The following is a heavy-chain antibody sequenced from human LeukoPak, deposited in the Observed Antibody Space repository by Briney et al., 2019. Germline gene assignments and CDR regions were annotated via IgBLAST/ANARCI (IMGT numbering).Heavy chain of an antibody. CDR2: IKSKTDGGTT. V-gene: IGHV3-15*01. Sequence: GGSLRLSCAASGFTFSNARMSWVRQAPGKGLEWVGRIKSKTDGGTTDYAAPVKGRFTISRDDSKNTLYLQMNSLKTEDTAVYYCTRIRARPWYFDLWGRGTLVTVSS. J-gene: IGHJ2*01. CDR1: GFTFSNAR. D-gene: IGHD6-6*01. CDR3: TRIRARPWYFDL.